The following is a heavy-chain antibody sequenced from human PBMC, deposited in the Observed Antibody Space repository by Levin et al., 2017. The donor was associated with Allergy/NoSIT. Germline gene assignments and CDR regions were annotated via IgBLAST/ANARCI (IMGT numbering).Heavy chain of an antibody. D-gene: IGHD6-19*01. V-gene: IGHV1-8*01. CDR1: GYTFTSYD. CDR3: ARGDLPYSSGWPGDKKINWFDP. Sequence: GASVKVSCKASGYTFTSYDINWVRQATGQGLEWMGWMNPNSGNTGYAQKFQGRVTMTRNTSISTAYMELSSLRSEDTAVYYCARGDLPYSSGWPGDKKINWFDPWGQGTLVTVSS. CDR2: MNPNSGNT. J-gene: IGHJ5*02.